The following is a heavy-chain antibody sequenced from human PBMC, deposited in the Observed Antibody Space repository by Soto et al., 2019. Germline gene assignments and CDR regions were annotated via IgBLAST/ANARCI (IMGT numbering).Heavy chain of an antibody. CDR3: TYYCDSILHPRFDY. D-gene: IGHD3-22*01. V-gene: IGHV3-15*01. CDR1: GFTFRNAW. CDR2: IKSKIDGGAT. Sequence: AGSLCLSCAGSGFTFRNAWMTWVRQAPGKGLEWVGRIKSKIDGGATDYAAPVKGRFMISRDDSENTLFLQMNNLKIEDTAVYYCTYYCDSILHPRFDYWGQGTLVTVSS. J-gene: IGHJ4*02.